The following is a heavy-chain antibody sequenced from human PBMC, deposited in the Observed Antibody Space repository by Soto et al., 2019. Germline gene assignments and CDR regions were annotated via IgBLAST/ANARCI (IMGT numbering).Heavy chain of an antibody. CDR3: ARVHLVRTSSYYCGMDV. D-gene: IGHD6-6*01. J-gene: IGHJ6*02. CDR2: ISGSGKDT. V-gene: IGHV3-21*06. CDR1: GFTFSNYR. Sequence: GGSPRLSCATSGFTFSNYRMNWVREAPGKGLEWVASISGSGKDTFYRDSVKGRFTISRDNAESSLVLQMNSLTVDDTAVYHCARVHLVRTSSYYCGMDVWGPGTTVTVSS.